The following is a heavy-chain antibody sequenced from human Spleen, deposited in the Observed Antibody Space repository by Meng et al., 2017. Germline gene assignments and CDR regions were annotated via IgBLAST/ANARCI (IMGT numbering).Heavy chain of an antibody. V-gene: IGHV3-74*01. J-gene: IGHJ4*02. CDR2: LSPDGSDT. CDR1: GFTFSRFW. Sequence: GGSLRLSCAASGFTFSRFWMHWVRQAPGKGLVWVSRLSPDGSDTNYADSEKGRFTISRDNARNTLYLQMSSLRVEDTAVYYCARGYGGSCLAADSWGQGTLVTVSS. CDR3: ARGYGGSCLAADS. D-gene: IGHD4/OR15-4a*01.